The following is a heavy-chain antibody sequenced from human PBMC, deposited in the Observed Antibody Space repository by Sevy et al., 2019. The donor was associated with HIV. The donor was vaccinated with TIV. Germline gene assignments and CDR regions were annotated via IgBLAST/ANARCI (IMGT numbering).Heavy chain of an antibody. D-gene: IGHD6-19*01. J-gene: IGHJ6*02. Sequence: SESLSLTCAVSGGSFSGYSWDWIRQPPGKGLEWIGYIYYTGSTNYNPSLKSRVTISVDTSKNQFSLKLSSVTAADTAVYYCARELISGRYYGMDVWGQGTTVTVSS. CDR3: ARELISGRYYGMDV. V-gene: IGHV4-59*01. CDR2: IYYTGST. CDR1: GGSFSGYS.